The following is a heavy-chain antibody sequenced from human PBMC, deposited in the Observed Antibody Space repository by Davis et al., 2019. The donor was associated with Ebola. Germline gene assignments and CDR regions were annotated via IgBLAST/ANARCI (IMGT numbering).Heavy chain of an antibody. CDR2: IIPILGIA. D-gene: IGHD6-13*01. CDR3: ARDLGGIAPFNWFDP. CDR1: GGTFSSYA. Sequence: AASVKVSCKASGGTFSSYAISWVRQAPGQGLEWMGRIIPILGIANYAQKFQGRVTITADKSTSTAYMELSSLRSDDTAVYYCARDLGGIAPFNWFDPWGPGTLVTVSS. J-gene: IGHJ5*02. V-gene: IGHV1-69*04.